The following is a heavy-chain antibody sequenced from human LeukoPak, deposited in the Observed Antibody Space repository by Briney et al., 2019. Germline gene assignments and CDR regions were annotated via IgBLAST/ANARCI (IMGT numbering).Heavy chain of an antibody. CDR1: GFTFSDYY. CDR2: ISSSSSYT. D-gene: IGHD7-27*01. Sequence: GGSLRLSCAASGFTFSDYYMSWIRRAPGKGLEWVSYISSSSSYTNYADSVKGRFTISRDNAKNSLYLQMNSLRAEDTAVYYCARVGGTGDGVYWGQGTLVTVSS. V-gene: IGHV3-11*05. J-gene: IGHJ4*02. CDR3: ARVGGTGDGVY.